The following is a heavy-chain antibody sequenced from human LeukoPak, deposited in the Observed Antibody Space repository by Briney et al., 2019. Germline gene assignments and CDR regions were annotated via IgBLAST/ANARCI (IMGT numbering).Heavy chain of an antibody. Sequence: GGSLRLSCAASGFTYSSYSMNCVREPPGKGVEWVSSISSSSSCIYYADSVKGRFTISRDNAKNSLYLQMNSLRAEDTAVYYCARAGSGYLFDYWGQGTLVTVSS. CDR3: ARAGSGYLFDY. D-gene: IGHD3-22*01. CDR2: ISSSSSCI. J-gene: IGHJ4*02. V-gene: IGHV3-21*01. CDR1: GFTYSSYS.